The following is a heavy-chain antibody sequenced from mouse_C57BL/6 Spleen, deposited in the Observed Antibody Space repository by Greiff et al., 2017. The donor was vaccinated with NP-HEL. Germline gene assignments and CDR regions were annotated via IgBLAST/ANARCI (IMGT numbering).Heavy chain of an antibody. D-gene: IGHD1-1*01. CDR1: GYTFTSYG. V-gene: IGHV1-81*01. CDR2: IYPRSGNT. CDR3: FYYGSSYEGFAY. J-gene: IGHJ3*01. Sequence: VQLQQSGAELARPGASVKLSCKASGYTFTSYGISWVKQRTGQGLEWIGEIYPRSGNTYYNEKFKGKATLTADKSSSTAYMELRSPTSEDSAVYFCFYYGSSYEGFAYWGQGTLVTVSA.